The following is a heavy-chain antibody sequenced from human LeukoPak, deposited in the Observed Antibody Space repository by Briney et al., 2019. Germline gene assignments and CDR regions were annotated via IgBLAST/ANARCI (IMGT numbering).Heavy chain of an antibody. Sequence: GGSLRLSCAASGFTFKDYSMNWVRQAPGKGLEFVSYISSSHIYYADSVKGRFTISRDNAKNSLYLEMNSLRAEDTAVYYCARDHDWGFGYWGQGILVTVSS. J-gene: IGHJ4*02. CDR2: ISSSHI. V-gene: IGHV3-48*01. D-gene: IGHD2-21*01. CDR3: ARDHDWGFGY. CDR1: GFTFKDYS.